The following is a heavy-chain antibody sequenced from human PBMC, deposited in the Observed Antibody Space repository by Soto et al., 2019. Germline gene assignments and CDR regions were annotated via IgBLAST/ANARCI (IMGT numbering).Heavy chain of an antibody. V-gene: IGHV4-30-4*01. D-gene: IGHD6-13*01. CDR2: IYYSGST. CDR3: ARAEHINSGWFDP. CDR1: GGSIRSGDYY. Sequence: PSETLSLTCTVSGGSIRSGDYYWSWIRQPPGKGLEWIGYIYYSGSTYYNPSLKSRITMSVDTSKNQFSLKLSSVTVADTAVYYCARAEHINSGWFDPWGQGTLVTVSS. J-gene: IGHJ5*02.